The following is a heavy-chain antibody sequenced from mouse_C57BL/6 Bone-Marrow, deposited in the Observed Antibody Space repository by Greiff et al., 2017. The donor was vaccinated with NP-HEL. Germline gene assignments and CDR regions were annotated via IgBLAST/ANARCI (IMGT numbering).Heavy chain of an antibody. Sequence: HLQHPVSDLFKPVASVTVSCTASFYTFTRYCMPWFQQFPAQVLEWIGRLHPSVSDTNYNQKFKGKATLTVDKSSSTAYMQLSSLTSEDSAVYYCAISSRPYFDYWGQGTTLTVSS. CDR3: AISSRPYFDY. CDR1: FYTFTRYC. V-gene: IGHV1-74*01. CDR2: LHPSVSDT. J-gene: IGHJ2*01. D-gene: IGHD1-1*01.